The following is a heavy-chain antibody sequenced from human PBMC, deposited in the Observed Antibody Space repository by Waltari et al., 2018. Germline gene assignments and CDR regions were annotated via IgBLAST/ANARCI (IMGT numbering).Heavy chain of an antibody. Sequence: EVQLLESGGGLVQPGGYLRLSCAASGLTFSNNVMSWVRQAPGKELEWVSSIGGSGTSTQYAGSVKGRFIISRDNSKTTLYLQMNSLRGEDTAVYYCAKAKDGRVRSGPPRDSWGQGTLVTVSS. CDR3: AKAKDGRVRSGPPRDS. CDR1: GLTFSNNV. V-gene: IGHV3-23*01. J-gene: IGHJ4*02. D-gene: IGHD3-3*01. CDR2: IGGSGTST.